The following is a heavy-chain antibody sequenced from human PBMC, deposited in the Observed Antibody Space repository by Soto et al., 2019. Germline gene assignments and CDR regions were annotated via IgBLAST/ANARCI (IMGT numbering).Heavy chain of an antibody. V-gene: IGHV3-23*01. CDR2: ISGSGGST. CDR3: AKDPCSSTSCTYYYGMDV. D-gene: IGHD2-2*01. Sequence: EVQLLESGGGLVQPGGSLRLSCAASGFTFSSYAMSWVRQAPGKGLEWVSAISGSGGSTYYADSVKGRFTISRDNSKNTLYLQMNSLRAEDTAVYYCAKDPCSSTSCTYYYGMDVWGQGTTVTVSS. J-gene: IGHJ6*02. CDR1: GFTFSSYA.